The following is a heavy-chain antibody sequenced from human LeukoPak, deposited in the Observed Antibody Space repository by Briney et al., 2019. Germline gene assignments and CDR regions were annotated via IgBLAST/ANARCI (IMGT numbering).Heavy chain of an antibody. V-gene: IGHV3-74*01. Sequence: GGSLRLSCAASGFTFSSYWMRWVRQGPGKGLEWVSRIKSDGSSTRYADSVKGRFTVSRDNAKNTLYLQMNSLRAEDTAVYYCARGIVGALDAFDIWGQGTMVTVSS. CDR2: IKSDGSST. CDR3: ARGIVGALDAFDI. CDR1: GFTFSSYW. D-gene: IGHD1-26*01. J-gene: IGHJ3*02.